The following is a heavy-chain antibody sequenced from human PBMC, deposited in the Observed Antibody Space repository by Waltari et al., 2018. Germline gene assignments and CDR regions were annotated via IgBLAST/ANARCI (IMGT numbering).Heavy chain of an antibody. CDR2: IIPIVGTA. D-gene: IGHD6-13*01. Sequence: QVQLVQSGAEVKKPGSSVKVSCKASGGTFSSYAISWVRQAPGQGLEWMGGIIPIVGTANYAQKCQGRVTITTDESTSTAYMELSSLRSEDTAVYYCARDAYSSSSLSPYYFDYWGQGTLVTVSS. CDR1: GGTFSSYA. V-gene: IGHV1-69*05. CDR3: ARDAYSSSSLSPYYFDY. J-gene: IGHJ4*02.